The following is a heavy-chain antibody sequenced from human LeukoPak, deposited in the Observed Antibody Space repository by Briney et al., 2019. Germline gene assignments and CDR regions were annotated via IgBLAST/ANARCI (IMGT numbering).Heavy chain of an antibody. CDR1: GDSISNGGSISNGGHY. D-gene: IGHD5-12*01. CDR2: IYHSGNT. J-gene: IGHJ4*02. CDR3: ARDTRIEWLRFLDS. V-gene: IGHV4-31*03. Sequence: PSETLSLTCTVSGDSISNGGSISNGGHYWSWIRQFPGNGLEWIGYIYHSGNTYYNPSLESRVTISVDTSENRFSLKLNSVTAADTAIYYCARDTRIEWLRFLDSWGQGILVTVSS.